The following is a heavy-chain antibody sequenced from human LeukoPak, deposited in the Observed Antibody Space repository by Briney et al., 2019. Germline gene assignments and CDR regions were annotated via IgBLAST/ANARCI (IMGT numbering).Heavy chain of an antibody. J-gene: IGHJ4*02. V-gene: IGHV3-30*02. Sequence: GGSLRLSCAASGFTFSSFGMHWVRQAPGKGLEWAAFIRYDGSNKYYADSVKGRFTISRDNSKNTLYLQMDSLRAEDTAVYYCAKSGPPRWGIWFGEYWGQGTLVAVSS. CDR1: GFTFSSFG. CDR2: IRYDGSNK. CDR3: AKSGPPRWGIWFGEY. D-gene: IGHD3-10*01.